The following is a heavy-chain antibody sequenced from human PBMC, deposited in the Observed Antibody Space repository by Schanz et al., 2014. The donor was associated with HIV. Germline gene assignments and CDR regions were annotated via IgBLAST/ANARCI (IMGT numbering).Heavy chain of an antibody. CDR1: GGTFNSYA. D-gene: IGHD5-12*01. Sequence: QVQLVQPGAEVKKPGSSVKVSCKASGGTFNSYAITWVRQAPGRGLEYMGGIIPMFGTANYAQKFQGRVTVTADRSTSTAYMELSSLRSEDTAVYYCARDVVATISPKYYYYGMDVWGQGTTVTVSS. CDR2: IIPMFGTA. CDR3: ARDVVATISPKYYYYGMDV. V-gene: IGHV1-69*06. J-gene: IGHJ6*02.